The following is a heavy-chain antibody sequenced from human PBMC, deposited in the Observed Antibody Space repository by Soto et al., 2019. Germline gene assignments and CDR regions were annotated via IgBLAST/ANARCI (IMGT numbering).Heavy chain of an antibody. J-gene: IGHJ6*02. CDR3: ARWGRVVPAAIYVGYYYGMDV. V-gene: IGHV4-61*01. CDR1: GGSVSSGSYY. Sequence: PSETLSLTCTVSGGSVSSGSYYWGWIRQPPGRGLEWIGYIYYSGSTNYNPSLKSRVTISVDTSKNQFSLKLSSVTAADTAVYYCARWGRVVPAAIYVGYYYGMDVWGQGTTVTVSS. CDR2: IYYSGST. D-gene: IGHD2-2*02.